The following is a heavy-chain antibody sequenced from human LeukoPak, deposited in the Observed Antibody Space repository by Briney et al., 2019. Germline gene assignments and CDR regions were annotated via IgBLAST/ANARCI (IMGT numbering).Heavy chain of an antibody. CDR1: GGSISSSSYY. V-gene: IGHV4-39*07. CDR3: ARGGGYSYGLYYYYYMDV. Sequence: SETLSLTCTVSGGSISSSSYYWGWIRQPPGKGLEWIGEINHSGSTNYNPSLKSRVTISVDTSKNQFSLKLSSVTAADTAVYYCARGGGYSYGLYYYYYMDVWGKGTTVTVSS. CDR2: INHSGST. J-gene: IGHJ6*03. D-gene: IGHD5-18*01.